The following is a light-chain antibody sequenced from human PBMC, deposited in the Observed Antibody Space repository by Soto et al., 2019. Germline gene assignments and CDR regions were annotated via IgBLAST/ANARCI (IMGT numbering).Light chain of an antibody. Sequence: EIVMTQSPATLSVSPGERATLSCRASQFVSSNLAWYQQKPGQAPRLLIYGASTRATGIPARFSGSGSGTEFTLTISSLQSEDFAVYYCQQYNNWPPFTFGPGTKVDIK. J-gene: IGKJ3*01. V-gene: IGKV3-15*01. CDR2: GAS. CDR3: QQYNNWPPFT. CDR1: QFVSSN.